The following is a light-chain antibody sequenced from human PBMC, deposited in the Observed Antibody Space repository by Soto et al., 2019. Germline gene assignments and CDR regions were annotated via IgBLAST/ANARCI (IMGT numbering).Light chain of an antibody. Sequence: DIQMTQSPSTLSASVGDRVTITCRASQSISTWLAWYQQKAGKAPNLLIYKASRLESGVPSRSSGSGSETEFTLTISGLQPGDSATYYCQQYNSYSPTFGQGTKVDI. CDR1: QSISTW. CDR3: QQYNSYSPT. CDR2: KAS. J-gene: IGKJ1*01. V-gene: IGKV1-5*03.